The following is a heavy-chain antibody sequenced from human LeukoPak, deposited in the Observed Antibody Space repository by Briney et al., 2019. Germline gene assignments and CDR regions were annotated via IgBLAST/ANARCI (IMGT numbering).Heavy chain of an antibody. D-gene: IGHD2-2*01. V-gene: IGHV3-21*01. CDR3: ARGGIVVVPAAIRYPYDFWSGYWSWGMDV. J-gene: IGHJ6*02. Sequence: KPGGSLRLSCAASGFTFSSYSMNWVRQAPGKGLEWVSSISSSSSYIYYADSVKGRFTISRDNAKNSLYLQMNSLRAEDTAVYYCARGGIVVVPAAIRYPYDFWSGYWSWGMDVWGQGTTVTVSS. CDR1: GFTFSSYS. CDR2: ISSSSSYI.